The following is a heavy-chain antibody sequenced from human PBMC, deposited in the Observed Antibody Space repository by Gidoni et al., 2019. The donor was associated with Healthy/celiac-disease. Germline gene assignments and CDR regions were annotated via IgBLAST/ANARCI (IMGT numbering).Heavy chain of an antibody. D-gene: IGHD6-19*01. V-gene: IGHV4-39*01. Sequence: QLQLQESGPGLVKPSATLSLTCTVSVCSISSSSYYWGWIRQPPGKGLEWIGRIYYSGSTYYNPSLKSRVTIAVDTSKNQFSLKLSSVTAADTAVYYCARHGGAVDYFDYWGQGTLVTVSS. CDR1: VCSISSSSYY. J-gene: IGHJ4*02. CDR3: ARHGGAVDYFDY. CDR2: IYYSGST.